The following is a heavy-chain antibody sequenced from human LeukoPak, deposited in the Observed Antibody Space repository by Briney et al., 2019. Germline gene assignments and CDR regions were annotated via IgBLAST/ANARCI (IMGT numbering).Heavy chain of an antibody. Sequence: GGSLRLSCAASGFTFSSYAMSWVRQAPGKGLEWVSAISGSGGSTYYAESVKGRFTISRDNAKNSVYLQLSSLRVEDTAVYYCARFLATWDYYYMDVWGTGTTVIVSS. CDR3: ARFLATWDYYYMDV. D-gene: IGHD3-3*01. V-gene: IGHV3-23*01. J-gene: IGHJ6*03. CDR2: ISGSGGST. CDR1: GFTFSSYA.